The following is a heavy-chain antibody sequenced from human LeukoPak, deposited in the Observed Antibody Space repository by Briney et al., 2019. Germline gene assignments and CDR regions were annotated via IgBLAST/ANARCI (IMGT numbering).Heavy chain of an antibody. J-gene: IGHJ4*02. CDR1: GFTFSFYA. CDR2: ISTSHSYI. CDR3: ATAAATHYDVLSGYYNDFDY. D-gene: IGHD3-9*01. V-gene: IGHV3-21*01. Sequence: GGSLRLSCEASGFTFSFYAMTWLRQAPGKGLEYVSSISTSHSYIYYADSVKGRFTIARDNAKKSLYLQMNNLRVEDTAIYYCATAAATHYDVLSGYYNDFDYWGQGTLVTVSS.